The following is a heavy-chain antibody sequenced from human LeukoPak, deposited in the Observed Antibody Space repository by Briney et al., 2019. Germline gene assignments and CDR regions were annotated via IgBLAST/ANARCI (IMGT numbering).Heavy chain of an antibody. CDR1: GYTLTELS. CDR3: ATDGEGGDYFSFDY. J-gene: IGHJ4*02. D-gene: IGHD4-17*01. CDR2: FDPEDGET. V-gene: IGHV1-24*01. Sequence: GASVKVSCKVSGYTLTELSMHWVRQAPGKGLEWMGGFDPEDGETIYAQKFQGRVTMTEDTSTDTAYMELSSLRSEDTAVYYCATDGEGGDYFSFDYWGQGTLVTVSS.